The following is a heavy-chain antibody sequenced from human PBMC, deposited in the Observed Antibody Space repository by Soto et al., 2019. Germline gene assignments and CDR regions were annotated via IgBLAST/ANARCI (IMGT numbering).Heavy chain of an antibody. CDR2: INAGNGNT. D-gene: IGHD2-21*02. Sequence: QVQLVQSGAEEKKPGASVKVSCKASGYTFTSYAMHWVRQAPGQRLEWMGWINAGNGNTKYSQKFQGRVTITRDTSACAAYMELSRLRSEETAVYYCARGIVVVTPLDYWGQGTLVTASS. CDR3: ARGIVVVTPLDY. V-gene: IGHV1-3*05. CDR1: GYTFTSYA. J-gene: IGHJ4*02.